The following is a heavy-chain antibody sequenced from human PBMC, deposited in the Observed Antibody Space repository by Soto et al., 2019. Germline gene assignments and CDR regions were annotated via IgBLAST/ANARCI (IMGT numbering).Heavy chain of an antibody. D-gene: IGHD3-3*02. CDR1: GDSLSSADSY. Sequence: PSETLSLTCTVSGDSLSSADSYWSWIRQPPGKGREGIGYIYFSGSTYYNPSLKSRLTISVDTSQNQFSLRLSSVTAADTAVYYCASVAPRKLTYPFYGMDVWGQGTTVTVSS. CDR3: ASVAPRKLTYPFYGMDV. V-gene: IGHV4-30-4*01. J-gene: IGHJ6*02. CDR2: IYFSGST.